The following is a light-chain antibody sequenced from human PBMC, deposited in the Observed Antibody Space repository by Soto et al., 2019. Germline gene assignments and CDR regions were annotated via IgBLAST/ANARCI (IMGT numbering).Light chain of an antibody. Sequence: DIVMTQSPDSLAVSLGERATINRKSSQSVLYSSNNKNYLAWYQQKPGQPPKLLIYWASTRESGVPDRFSGGGSGTDFTLTISSLQAEDVAVYYCQQYYNTPPTFGQGTKVEIK. CDR1: QSVLYSSNNKNY. V-gene: IGKV4-1*01. J-gene: IGKJ1*01. CDR3: QQYYNTPPT. CDR2: WAS.